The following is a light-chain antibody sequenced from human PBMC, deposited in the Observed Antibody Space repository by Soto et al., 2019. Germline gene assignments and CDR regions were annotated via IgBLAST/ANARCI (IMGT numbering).Light chain of an antibody. V-gene: IGKV3-20*01. CDR3: QKYGSSPVT. CDR2: GAS. J-gene: IGKJ1*01. CDR1: QSVSSSY. Sequence: EIVLTQSPGTLSLSPGERATLSCRASQSVSSSYLAWYQQKPGQAPRLLIYGASSRATGIPDRFSGSGSGTDFTLTISRLEPEDFAVYYCQKYGSSPVTFVQGTKVEIK.